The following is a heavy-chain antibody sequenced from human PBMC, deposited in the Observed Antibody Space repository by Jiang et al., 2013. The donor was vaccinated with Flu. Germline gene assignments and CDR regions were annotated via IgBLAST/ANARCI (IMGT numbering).Heavy chain of an antibody. CDR2: ISGSGGST. J-gene: IGHJ4*02. V-gene: IGHV3-23*01. Sequence: SAISGSGGSTYYADSVKGRFTISRDNSKNTLYLQMNSLRAEDTAVYYCAKETDFPCSGGSCPFDYWGQGTLVTVSS. D-gene: IGHD2-15*01. CDR3: AKETDFPCSGGSCPFDY.